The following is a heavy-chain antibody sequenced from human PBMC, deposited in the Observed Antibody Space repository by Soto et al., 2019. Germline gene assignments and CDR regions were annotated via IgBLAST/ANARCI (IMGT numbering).Heavy chain of an antibody. Sequence: SPTLSLTCAISGDSVSSNSAAWNWIRQSPSRGLEWLGRTYYRSKWYNDYAVSVKSRITINPDTSKNQFSLQLNSVTPEDTAVYYCARGGYCSGGSCRPLDYWGQGTLVTVSS. CDR2: TYYRSKWYN. D-gene: IGHD2-15*01. CDR3: ARGGYCSGGSCRPLDY. J-gene: IGHJ4*02. V-gene: IGHV6-1*01. CDR1: GDSVSSNSAA.